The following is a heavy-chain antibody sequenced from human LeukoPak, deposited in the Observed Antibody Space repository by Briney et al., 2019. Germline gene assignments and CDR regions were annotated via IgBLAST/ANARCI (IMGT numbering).Heavy chain of an antibody. V-gene: IGHV1-69*05. Sequence: SVKVSCKASGGTFSSYAISWVRQAPGQGLEWMGRIIPTFGTANYAQKFQGRVTITTDESTSTAYMELSSLRSEDTAVYYCARYDYGDLELDYWGQGTLVTVSS. CDR2: IIPTFGTA. J-gene: IGHJ4*02. CDR1: GGTFSSYA. D-gene: IGHD4-17*01. CDR3: ARYDYGDLELDY.